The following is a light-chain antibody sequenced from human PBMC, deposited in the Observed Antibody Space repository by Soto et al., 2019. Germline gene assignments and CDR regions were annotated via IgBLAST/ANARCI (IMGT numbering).Light chain of an antibody. CDR1: SSDVGGYNY. V-gene: IGLV2-8*01. Sequence: SVLNQPPSASGSPGQSVTLSCTGTSSDVGGYNYVSWYQHHPGKAPKLIIYEVYKRPSGVPDRFSGSKSGNTAALTVSGLQAEDEADYYCSSYVGTNSYVFGTGTKVTVL. CDR2: EVY. J-gene: IGLJ1*01. CDR3: SSYVGTNSYV.